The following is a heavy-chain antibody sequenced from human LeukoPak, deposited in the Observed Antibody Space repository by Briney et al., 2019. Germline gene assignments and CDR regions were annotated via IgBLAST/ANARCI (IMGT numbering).Heavy chain of an antibody. CDR3: ARARYGSGGYFFDF. D-gene: IGHD3-10*01. J-gene: IGHJ4*02. Sequence: GGSLRLSCAASGFTFSSYSMNWVRQAPGKGLEWVSSISSSSSYIYYADSVKGRFTTSRDNAKNSLYLQMNSLRAEDTAVYYCARARYGSGGYFFDFWGQGTLVTVSS. CDR1: GFTFSSYS. V-gene: IGHV3-21*01. CDR2: ISSSSSYI.